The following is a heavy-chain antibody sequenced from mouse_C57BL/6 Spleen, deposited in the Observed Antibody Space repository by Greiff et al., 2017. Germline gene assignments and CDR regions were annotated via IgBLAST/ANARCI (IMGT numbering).Heavy chain of an antibody. CDR2: IDPSDSYT. CDR3: ARAPMIKGAMDY. V-gene: IGHV1-50*01. J-gene: IGHJ4*01. Sequence: QVQLQQPGAELVKPGASVKLSCKASGYTFTSYWMQWVKQRPGQGLEWIGEIDPSDSYTNHNQKFKGKATLTVDTSSSTAYMQLSSLTSEDSAVYYCARAPMIKGAMDYWGQGTSVTVSS. CDR1: GYTFTSYW. D-gene: IGHD2-4*01.